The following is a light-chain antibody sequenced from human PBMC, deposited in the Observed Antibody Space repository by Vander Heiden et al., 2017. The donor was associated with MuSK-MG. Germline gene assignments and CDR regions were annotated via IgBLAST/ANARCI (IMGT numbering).Light chain of an antibody. Sequence: DIQMTQSPATLSASVGDRVTITCRASQSINSWLAWYQQKPGKAPKLLIYKASNLEVGVQSRFSGSGSGTEFTLTISSLQTDDFATYYCQHFNVWTFGQGTKVEFK. CDR2: KAS. J-gene: IGKJ1*01. CDR3: QHFNVWT. CDR1: QSINSW. V-gene: IGKV1-5*03.